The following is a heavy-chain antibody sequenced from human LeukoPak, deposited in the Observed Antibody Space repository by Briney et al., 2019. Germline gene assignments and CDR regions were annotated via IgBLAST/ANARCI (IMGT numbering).Heavy chain of an antibody. D-gene: IGHD6-19*01. CDR1: GFTVSSNY. J-gene: IGHJ4*02. CDR2: ISGSGGST. V-gene: IGHV3-23*01. CDR3: AKDGIAVAGMGFY. Sequence: GGSLRLSCAASGFTVSSNYMSWVRQAPGKGLGWVSAISGSGGSTYYADSVKGRFTISRDNSKNTLYLQMNSLRAEDTAVYYCAKDGIAVAGMGFYWGQGTLVTVSS.